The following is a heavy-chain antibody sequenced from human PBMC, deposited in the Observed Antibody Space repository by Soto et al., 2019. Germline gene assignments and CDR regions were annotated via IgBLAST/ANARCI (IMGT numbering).Heavy chain of an antibody. J-gene: IGHJ6*02. Sequence: PSETLSHTSTFSGGSISSDYYCGSVRQPPGKGLEWIGYINYSGSTNYNPSLRSRVTISVDTSKNQFSLKLSSMTAADTAVYYCAKDTVRNYYYYGMDVWGQGTPVTVSS. CDR1: GGSISSDYY. D-gene: IGHD4-17*01. CDR2: INYSGST. V-gene: IGHV4-30-4*01. CDR3: AKDTVRNYYYYGMDV.